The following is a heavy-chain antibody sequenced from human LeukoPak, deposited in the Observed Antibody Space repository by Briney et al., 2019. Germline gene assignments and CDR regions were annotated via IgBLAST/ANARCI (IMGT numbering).Heavy chain of an antibody. CDR1: GGSISSYY. D-gene: IGHD3-10*01. V-gene: IGHV4-4*07. CDR2: IYTRGST. J-gene: IGHJ6*03. Sequence: SETLSLTCTVSGGSISSYYWSWIRQPAGKGLEWIGRIYTRGSTNYNPSLKSRVTMSVDTSKNQFSLKLSSVTAADTAVYYCARDQYDYYGSGSLPGYMDVWGKGTTVTVSS. CDR3: ARDQYDYYGSGSLPGYMDV.